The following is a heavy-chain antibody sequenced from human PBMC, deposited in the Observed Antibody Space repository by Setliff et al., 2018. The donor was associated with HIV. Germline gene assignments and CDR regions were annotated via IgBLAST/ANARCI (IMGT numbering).Heavy chain of an antibody. Sequence: GGSLRLSCEASGFTFSSYGMHWVRQAPGKGLEWVAVIWYDGSNKYYADSVKGRFTISRDNSKNTLYLQMNSLRAEDTAVYYCAKEVVDYYDSSGYLGLDYWGQGTLVTVSS. D-gene: IGHD3-22*01. V-gene: IGHV3-33*06. CDR2: IWYDGSNK. CDR3: AKEVVDYYDSSGYLGLDY. J-gene: IGHJ4*02. CDR1: GFTFSSYG.